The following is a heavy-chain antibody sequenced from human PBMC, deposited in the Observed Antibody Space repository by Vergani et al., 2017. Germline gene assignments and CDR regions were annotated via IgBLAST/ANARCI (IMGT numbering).Heavy chain of an antibody. J-gene: IGHJ4*02. Sequence: EVQLLESGGGLVQPGGSLRLSCAASGFTFSSYAMSWVRQAPGRGLEWVSAISGSGGSTYYADSVKGRFTISRDNSNNTLYLQMNSLRAEDTAGYYCAKDYSSGYYVDYWGQGTLVTVSA. CDR1: GFTFSSYA. CDR3: AKDYSSGYYVDY. CDR2: ISGSGGST. D-gene: IGHD3-22*01. V-gene: IGHV3-23*01.